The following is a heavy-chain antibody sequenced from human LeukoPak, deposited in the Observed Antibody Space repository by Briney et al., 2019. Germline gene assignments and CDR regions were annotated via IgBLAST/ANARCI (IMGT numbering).Heavy chain of an antibody. Sequence: GESLKISCKGSGYSFSNYWIGWVRQMPGKGLEWMGIIYPGDSDTRYSPSFQGQVTISVDESINTAYLPWSSLEASDTALHYCTRQYRRPIDYGSQGSLVTVYS. V-gene: IGHV5-51*01. D-gene: IGHD5-18*01. CDR1: GYSFSNYW. J-gene: IGHJ4*01. CDR2: IYPGDSDT. CDR3: TRQYRRPIDY.